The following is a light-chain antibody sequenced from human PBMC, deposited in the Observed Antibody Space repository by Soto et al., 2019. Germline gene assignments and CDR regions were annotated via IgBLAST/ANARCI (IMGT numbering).Light chain of an antibody. Sequence: EIVLTQSPGILSLSPGERAALSCRASQSVSSSYLAWYQQKPGQAPRLLIYGASRRATGIPDSFSGSGSGTDFTLTMSRLEPEDFAVYYCQQYGSSPPTFGQGTKVDIK. CDR1: QSVSSSY. CDR3: QQYGSSPPT. J-gene: IGKJ1*01. V-gene: IGKV3-20*01. CDR2: GAS.